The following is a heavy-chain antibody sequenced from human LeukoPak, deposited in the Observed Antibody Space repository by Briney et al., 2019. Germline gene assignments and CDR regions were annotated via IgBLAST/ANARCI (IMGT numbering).Heavy chain of an antibody. V-gene: IGHV1-8*01. J-gene: IGHJ4*02. D-gene: IGHD6-13*01. CDR2: MNPNSGNT. CDR1: GYTFTSYD. Sequence: ASVKVSCKPSGYTFTSYDINWVRQATGQGLEWMGWMNPNSGNTGYAQKFQGRVTMTRNTSISTAYMELSSLRSEDTAVYYCARRRIAAAGKLNFDYWGQGTLVTVSS. CDR3: ARRRIAAAGKLNFDY.